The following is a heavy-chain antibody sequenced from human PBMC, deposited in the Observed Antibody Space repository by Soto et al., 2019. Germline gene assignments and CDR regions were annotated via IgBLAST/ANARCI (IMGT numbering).Heavy chain of an antibody. CDR2: IYYSGTT. V-gene: IGHV4-39*01. D-gene: IGHD5-12*01. Sequence: QLQLQESGPGLVITSETLSLTCTVSGGSISSSSYYWGWIRQPPGKGLEWIGSIYYSGTTYYNPSLKSRVTISVGTSKNQFSLSLSSGAAAYTAVYCCARVDAANWFDPCGQGTMVTVSS. CDR3: ARVDAANWFDP. J-gene: IGHJ5*02. CDR1: GGSISSSSYY.